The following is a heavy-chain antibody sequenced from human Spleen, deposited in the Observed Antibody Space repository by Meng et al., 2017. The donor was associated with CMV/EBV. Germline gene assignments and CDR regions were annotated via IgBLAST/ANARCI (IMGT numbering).Heavy chain of an antibody. CDR1: GYNFTNYG. J-gene: IGHJ4*02. CDR3: ARDRDPRSTGWTREFDY. D-gene: IGHD6-19*01. Sequence: ASVKVSCKASGYNFTNYGISWVRQAPGQGLEWMGWISTYSGGTEYAQKFQGRVTMTTDTSTSIAYMELRSLRSDDTAVYFCARDRDPRSTGWTREFDYWGQGTLVTVSS. V-gene: IGHV1-18*01. CDR2: ISTYSGGT.